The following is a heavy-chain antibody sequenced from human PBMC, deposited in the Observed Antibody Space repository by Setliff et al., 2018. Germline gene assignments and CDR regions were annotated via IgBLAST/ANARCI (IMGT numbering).Heavy chain of an antibody. CDR1: GFTVSSNY. V-gene: IGHV3-7*01. Sequence: GGSLSLSCAASGFTVSSNYMSWVRQAPGKGLEWVANIKQDGSEKYYVDSVKGRFTISRDNAKNSLYLQMNSLRAEDTAVYYCARDGGEYWVQGTLVTVSS. CDR3: ARDGGEY. D-gene: IGHD3-16*01. CDR2: IKQDGSEK. J-gene: IGHJ4*02.